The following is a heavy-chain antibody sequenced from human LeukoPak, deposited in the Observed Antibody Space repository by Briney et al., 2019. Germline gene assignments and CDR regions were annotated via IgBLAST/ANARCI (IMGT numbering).Heavy chain of an antibody. CDR3: ARGVTMIGRLRFDP. J-gene: IGHJ5*02. Sequence: PSETLSLTCAVSGGSISSSNWWSWVRQPPGKGLEWIGEIYHSGSTNYNPSLKSRVTISVDTSKNQFSLNLSSVTAADTAVYYCARGVTMIGRLRFDPWGQGTLVTVSS. CDR2: IYHSGST. D-gene: IGHD3-22*01. V-gene: IGHV4-4*02. CDR1: GGSISSSNW.